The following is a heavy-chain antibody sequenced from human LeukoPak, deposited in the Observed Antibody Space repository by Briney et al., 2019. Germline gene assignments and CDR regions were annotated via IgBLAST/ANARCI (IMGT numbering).Heavy chain of an antibody. D-gene: IGHD3-3*01. J-gene: IGHJ6*02. CDR3: ARDIVVYYDFWSGYFPDYYYYYGMDV. CDR1: GYTFTSYG. V-gene: IGHV1-18*01. Sequence: ASVKVSCKASGYTFTSYGISWVRQAPGQGLEWMGWISAYNGNTNYAQKLQGRVTMTTDTFTSTAYMELRSLRSDDTAVYYCARDIVVYYDFWSGYFPDYYYYYGMDVWGQGTTVTVSS. CDR2: ISAYNGNT.